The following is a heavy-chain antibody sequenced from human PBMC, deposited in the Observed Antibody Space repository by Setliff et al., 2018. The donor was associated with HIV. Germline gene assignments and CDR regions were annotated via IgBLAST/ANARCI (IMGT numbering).Heavy chain of an antibody. CDR3: ARDDHGALMGVIIRYYYMDV. D-gene: IGHD3-10*01. Sequence: GESLRLSCVGSGFIFSNYRMNWVRQAPGKGLEWIAYISSTGITTYYADSVKGRFTISRDNAKNSLYLQMNSLRAEDTAVYYCARDDHGALMGVIIRYYYMDVWGKGTTVTVSS. J-gene: IGHJ6*03. CDR1: GFIFSNYR. CDR2: ISSTGITT. V-gene: IGHV3-48*04.